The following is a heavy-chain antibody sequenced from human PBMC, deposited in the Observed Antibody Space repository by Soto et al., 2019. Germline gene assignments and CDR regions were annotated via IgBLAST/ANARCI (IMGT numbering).Heavy chain of an antibody. Sequence: GGSLRLSCAASGFTFNSYAMSWVRQAPGKGLEWVSAISGSGGSTYYADSVKGRFTISRDNSKNTLYLQMNSLRAEDTAVYYCAKLWQQPPNPYFDYWGQGTLVTVSS. D-gene: IGHD6-13*01. J-gene: IGHJ4*02. V-gene: IGHV3-23*01. CDR3: AKLWQQPPNPYFDY. CDR2: ISGSGGST. CDR1: GFTFNSYA.